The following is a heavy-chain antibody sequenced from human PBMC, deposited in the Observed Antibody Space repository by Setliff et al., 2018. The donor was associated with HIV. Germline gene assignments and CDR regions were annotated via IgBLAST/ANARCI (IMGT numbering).Heavy chain of an antibody. Sequence: GASVKVSCVASGFRFDDYGMSWVRQAPGKGLEWVSGINWSGVSTGYTDSVKGRFTISRDNAKNSLYLQMNSLRAEDTAVYYCARIYDSSAYYPHDAFDIWSQGTMVTVSS. J-gene: IGHJ3*02. CDR1: GFRFDDYG. CDR2: INWSGVST. V-gene: IGHV3-20*04. D-gene: IGHD3-22*01. CDR3: ARIYDSSAYYPHDAFDI.